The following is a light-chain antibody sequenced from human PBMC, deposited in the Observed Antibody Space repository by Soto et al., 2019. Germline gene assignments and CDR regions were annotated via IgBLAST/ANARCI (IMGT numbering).Light chain of an antibody. V-gene: IGKV3-15*01. J-gene: IGKJ1*01. Sequence: EIVMTQSPATLSVSPGVRATLSCRASQSISSDLAWYQQKPGQAPSLLIYAASTRATGIPARFGGSGSGTEFTLTLSSLQSEDFAVYYCQQYYRSWTFGQGTKVEIK. CDR2: AAS. CDR3: QQYYRSWT. CDR1: QSISSD.